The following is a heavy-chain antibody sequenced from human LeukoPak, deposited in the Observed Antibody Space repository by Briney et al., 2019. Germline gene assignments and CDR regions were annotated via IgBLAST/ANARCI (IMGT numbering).Heavy chain of an antibody. V-gene: IGHV4-59*01. CDR2: IYYSGST. Sequence: PSETLSLTCTVSGGSISSYYWSWIRQPPGKGLEWIGYIYYSGSTNYNPSLKSRVTISVDTSKNQFSLKLSSVTAADTAVYYCARSRGPYYFDYWGQGTLVTVSS. CDR1: GGSISSYY. D-gene: IGHD3-16*01. CDR3: ARSRGPYYFDY. J-gene: IGHJ4*02.